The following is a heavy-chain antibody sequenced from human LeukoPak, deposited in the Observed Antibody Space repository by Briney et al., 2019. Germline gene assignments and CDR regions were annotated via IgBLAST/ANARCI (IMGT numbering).Heavy chain of an antibody. J-gene: IGHJ4*02. CDR2: ISYDGSNK. CDR1: GFTFSSYG. Sequence: GGSLRLSCAASGFTFSSYGMHWVRQAPGKGLEWVAVISYDGSNKYYADSVKGRLTISRDNSKNTLYLQMNSLRAEDTAVYYCAKDILQFDYWGQGTLVTVSS. D-gene: IGHD4-11*01. V-gene: IGHV3-30*18. CDR3: AKDILQFDY.